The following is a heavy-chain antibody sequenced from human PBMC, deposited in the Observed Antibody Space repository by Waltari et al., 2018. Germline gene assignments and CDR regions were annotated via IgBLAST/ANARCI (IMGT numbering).Heavy chain of an antibody. V-gene: IGHV1-46*01. Sequence: QVHLVQSGAVLKRPGASVRLFCGASGYTFTTYYIHWVRQAPGQWLEWVGIINPDGGSTNPPHKFQGRLTMTRDTSTSTAYLALRSLTSEDTSVYYCARSCQSFDGFDYWGQGSLVTVSS. J-gene: IGHJ4*02. CDR2: INPDGGST. CDR1: GYTFTTYY. CDR3: ARSCQSFDGFDY. D-gene: IGHD3-9*01.